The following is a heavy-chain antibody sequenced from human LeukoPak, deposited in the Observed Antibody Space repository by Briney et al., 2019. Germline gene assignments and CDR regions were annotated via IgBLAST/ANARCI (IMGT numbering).Heavy chain of an antibody. J-gene: IGHJ4*02. CDR3: AKGSCGYSYGCPFDY. CDR1: GFTFSSYS. CDR2: ISSSSSYI. Sequence: GGSLRLSCAASGFTFSSYSMNWVRQAPGKGLEWVSSISSSSSYIYYADSVKGRFTISRDNSKNTLYLQMNSLRAEDTAVYYCAKGSCGYSYGCPFDYWGQGTLVTVSS. V-gene: IGHV3-21*04. D-gene: IGHD5-18*01.